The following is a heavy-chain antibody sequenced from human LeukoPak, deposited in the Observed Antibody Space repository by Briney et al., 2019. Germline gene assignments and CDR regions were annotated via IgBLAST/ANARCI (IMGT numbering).Heavy chain of an antibody. V-gene: IGHV1-69*04. CDR3: ARDRYSSGWYADY. Sequence: SVKVSCKASGGTFSSYAISWVRQAPGQGLEWMGRIIPILGIANYAQKFQGRVTITADKSTSTAYMELSSLRSEDTAVYYCARDRYSSGWYADYWGQGTLVTVSS. J-gene: IGHJ4*02. D-gene: IGHD6-19*01. CDR1: GGTFSSYA. CDR2: IIPILGIA.